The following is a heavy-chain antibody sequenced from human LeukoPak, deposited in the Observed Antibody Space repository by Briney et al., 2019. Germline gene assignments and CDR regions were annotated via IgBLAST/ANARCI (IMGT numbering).Heavy chain of an antibody. CDR3: TTDEDWNYARKDV. CDR2: TVSEIDGGTT. CDR1: GFTFNYAW. Sequence: GGSLELSCAASGFTFNYAWMSWVRQVPGKGLEWVGQTVSEIDGGTTDYAAPVKGRFTISRDDSKSTLYLQMNSLKIEDTAVYYCTTDEDWNYARKDVWGQGATVIVSS. V-gene: IGHV3-15*04. J-gene: IGHJ6*02. D-gene: IGHD1-7*01.